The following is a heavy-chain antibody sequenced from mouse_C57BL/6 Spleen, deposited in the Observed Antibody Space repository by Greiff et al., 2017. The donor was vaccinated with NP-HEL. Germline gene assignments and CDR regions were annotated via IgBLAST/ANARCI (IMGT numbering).Heavy chain of an antibody. D-gene: IGHD2-3*01. CDR1: GYTFTDYY. Sequence: VKLMESGAELVRPGASVKLSCKASGYTFTDYYINWVKQRPGQGLEWIARIYPGSGNTYYNEKFKGKATLTAEKSSSTAYMQLSSLTSEDSAVYFCATNDGYYHYYAMDYWGQGTSVTVSS. CDR3: ATNDGYYHYYAMDY. J-gene: IGHJ4*01. CDR2: IYPGSGNT. V-gene: IGHV1-76*01.